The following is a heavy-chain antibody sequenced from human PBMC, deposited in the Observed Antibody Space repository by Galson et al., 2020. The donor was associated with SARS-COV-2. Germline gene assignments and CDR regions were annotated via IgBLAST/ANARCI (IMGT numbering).Heavy chain of an antibody. Sequence: SVKVSCKAPGGTFSSYAISWVRQSPGQGLEWMGGIIPIFGTANYAQKFQGRVTITADKSTSTAYMELSSLRSEDTAVYYCARDPRAVPAAMLAFDIWGQGTMVTVSS. CDR1: GGTFSSYA. D-gene: IGHD2-2*01. J-gene: IGHJ3*02. CDR2: IIPIFGTA. CDR3: ARDPRAVPAAMLAFDI. V-gene: IGHV1-69*06.